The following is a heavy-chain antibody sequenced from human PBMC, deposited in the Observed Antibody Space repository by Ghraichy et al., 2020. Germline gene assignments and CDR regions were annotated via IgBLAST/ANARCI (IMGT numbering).Heavy chain of an antibody. J-gene: IGHJ2*01. CDR2: ISYDGSNK. CDR3: ASEAEPSFGTVDTDWYFDL. V-gene: IGHV3-30*04. Sequence: GGSLRLSCAASGFTFSSYAMHWVRQAPGKGLEWVAVISYDGSNKYYADSVKGRFTISRDNSKNTLYLQMNSLRAEDTAVYYCASEAEPSFGTVDTDWYFDLWGRGTLVTVSS. D-gene: IGHD5-18*01. CDR1: GFTFSSYA.